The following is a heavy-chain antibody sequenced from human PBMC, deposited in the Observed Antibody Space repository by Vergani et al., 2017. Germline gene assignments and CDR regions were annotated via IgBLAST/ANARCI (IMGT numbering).Heavy chain of an antibody. V-gene: IGHV3-30*02. CDR2: IRYDGSNK. CDR1: GFSFNTYG. D-gene: IGHD6-19*01. J-gene: IGHJ1*01. Sequence: QVQLVETGGGVVQPGGSLRLYCATSGFSFNTYGAHWVRQAPGKGLEWVAFIRYDGSNKYYADSVKGRFTISRDNSKNTLYLQMNSLRAEDTAVYYCAKDAVSSGNHFQHWGQGTLVTVSS. CDR3: AKDAVSSGNHFQH.